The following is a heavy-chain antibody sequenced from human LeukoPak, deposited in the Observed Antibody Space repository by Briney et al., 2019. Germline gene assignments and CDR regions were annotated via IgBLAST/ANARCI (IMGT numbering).Heavy chain of an antibody. D-gene: IGHD6-19*01. CDR2: VTGSGDHT. J-gene: IGHJ4*02. CDR3: VKGGSSGWRYFGN. CDR1: GFTFSSYA. V-gene: IGHV3-23*01. Sequence: GGSLRLSCAASGFTFSSYAMTWVRQAPGKGLEWVSTVTGSGDHTYYADSVKGRFTISRDNSKNWLYLQMNSLRAEDTAVYYCVKGGSSGWRYFGNWGQGTLVAVSS.